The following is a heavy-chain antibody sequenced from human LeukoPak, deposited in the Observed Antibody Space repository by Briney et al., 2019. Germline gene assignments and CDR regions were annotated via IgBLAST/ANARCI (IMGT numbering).Heavy chain of an antibody. Sequence: SVKVSCKASGGTFSSYAISWVRQAPGQGLEWMGRIIPILGIANYAQKFQGRVTITADKSTSTAYMELSSLRSEDTAVYYCARVFPDCTNGVCLDYWGQGTLVTVSS. J-gene: IGHJ4*02. D-gene: IGHD2-8*01. CDR3: ARVFPDCTNGVCLDY. V-gene: IGHV1-69*04. CDR2: IIPILGIA. CDR1: GGTFSSYA.